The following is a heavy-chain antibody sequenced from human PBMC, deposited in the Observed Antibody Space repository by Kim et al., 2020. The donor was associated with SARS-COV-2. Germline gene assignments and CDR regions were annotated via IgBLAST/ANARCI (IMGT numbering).Heavy chain of an antibody. Sequence: SVQGRFHISRDNGKNSLFLQMNSLGDEDAAVYYCARDLGYCSGGRWFPLDYWGQGTRVTVSS. V-gene: IGHV3-48*02. CDR3: ARDLGYCSGGRWFPLDY. D-gene: IGHD2-15*01. J-gene: IGHJ4*02.